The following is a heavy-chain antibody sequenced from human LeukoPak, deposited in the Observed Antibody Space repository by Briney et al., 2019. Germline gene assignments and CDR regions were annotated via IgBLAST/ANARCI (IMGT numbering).Heavy chain of an antibody. CDR1: GGSFSGYY. J-gene: IGHJ5*02. CDR3: AREFYGDYVLKTKTIMNWFDP. CDR2: INHSGST. D-gene: IGHD4-17*01. Sequence: SETLSLTCAVYGGSFSGYYWSWIRQPPGKGLEWIGDINHSGSTNYNPSLKSRVTISVDTSKNQFSLKLSSVTAADTAVYYCAREFYGDYVLKTKTIMNWFDPWGQGTLVTVSS. V-gene: IGHV4-34*01.